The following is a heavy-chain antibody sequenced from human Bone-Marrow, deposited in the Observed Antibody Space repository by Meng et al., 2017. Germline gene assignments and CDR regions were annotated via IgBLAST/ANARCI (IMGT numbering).Heavy chain of an antibody. CDR2: INHSGST. Sequence: QLQLQQWGAGLLKPSETLSLTCAVYGGSFSGYYWSWIRQPPGKGLEWIGEINHSGSTNYNPSLKSRVTISVDTSKNQFSLKLSSVTAADTAVYYCARVGVVVITPNWFDPWGQGTLVTVSS. D-gene: IGHD3-22*01. J-gene: IGHJ5*02. CDR3: ARVGVVVITPNWFDP. V-gene: IGHV4-34*01. CDR1: GGSFSGYY.